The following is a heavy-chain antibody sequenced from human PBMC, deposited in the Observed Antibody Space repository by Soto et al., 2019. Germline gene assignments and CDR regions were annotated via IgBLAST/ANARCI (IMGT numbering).Heavy chain of an antibody. D-gene: IGHD2-15*01. CDR3: ARGSNHCSGGSCYSDWFDP. CDR2: MNPNTGNT. CDR1: GYTFTSSD. Sequence: QVQLVQSGAEVKKPGASVRVSCKASGYTFTSSDVYWVRQATGQGLELMGWMNPNTGNTGYAQKFQGRVTMTRNTSISTAYMELCSLRSEDTAVYYCARGSNHCSGGSCYSDWFDPWGQGTPVTVSS. J-gene: IGHJ5*02. V-gene: IGHV1-8*01.